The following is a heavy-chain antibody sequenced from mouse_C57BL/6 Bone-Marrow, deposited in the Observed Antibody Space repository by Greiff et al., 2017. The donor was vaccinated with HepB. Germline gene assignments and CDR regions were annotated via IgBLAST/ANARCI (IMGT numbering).Heavy chain of an antibody. J-gene: IGHJ4*01. D-gene: IGHD1-1*01. Sequence: QVQLKQSGAELARPGASVKLSCKASGYTFTSYGISWVKQRTGQGLEWIGEIYPRSGNTYYNEKFKGKATLTADKSSSTAYMELRSLTSEDSAVYFCARVYYYGSSYGYYAMDYWGQGTSVTVSS. CDR3: ARVYYYGSSYGYYAMDY. V-gene: IGHV1-81*01. CDR1: GYTFTSYG. CDR2: IYPRSGNT.